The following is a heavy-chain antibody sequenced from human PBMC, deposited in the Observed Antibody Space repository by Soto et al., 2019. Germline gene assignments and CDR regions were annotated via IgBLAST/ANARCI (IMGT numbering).Heavy chain of an antibody. V-gene: IGHV3-30*18. D-gene: IGHD3-22*01. CDR1: GFTFSSYG. Sequence: GGSLRLSCAASGFTFSSYGMHWVRQAPGKGLEWVAVISYDGSNKYYADSVKGRFTISRDNSKNTLYLQMNSLRAEDTAVYYCANDSSGSLTIDYWGQGTLVTVSS. CDR2: ISYDGSNK. J-gene: IGHJ4*02. CDR3: ANDSSGSLTIDY.